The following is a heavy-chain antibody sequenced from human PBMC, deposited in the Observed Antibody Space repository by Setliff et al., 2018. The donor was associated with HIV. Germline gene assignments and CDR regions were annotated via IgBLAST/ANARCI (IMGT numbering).Heavy chain of an antibody. CDR3: ATIAAAGLDAFDI. V-gene: IGHV4-39*07. CDR1: GGSISSGSYY. Sequence: KPSETLSLTCTVSGGSISSGSYYWGWIRQPPGKGLEWIGNIYHSGSTYYNPSLKSRVTMSLDTSKNQFSLKLNSVTAADTAVYYCATIAAAGLDAFDIWGQGTMVTVSS. CDR2: IYHSGST. J-gene: IGHJ3*02. D-gene: IGHD6-13*01.